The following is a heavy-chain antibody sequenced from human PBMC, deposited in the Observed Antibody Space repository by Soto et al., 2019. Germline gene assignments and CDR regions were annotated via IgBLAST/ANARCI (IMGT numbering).Heavy chain of an antibody. CDR2: IKQDGSEK. V-gene: IGHV3-7*03. CDR1: GFTFSSYW. D-gene: IGHD5-12*01. J-gene: IGHJ5*02. CDR3: ARDISYSGYDINWFDP. Sequence: PGGSLRLSCAASGFTFSSYWMSWVRQAPGKGLEWVANIKQDGSEKYYVDSVKGRFTISRDNAKNSLYLQMNSLRAEDTAVYYCARDISYSGYDINWFDPWGQGTLVTVSS.